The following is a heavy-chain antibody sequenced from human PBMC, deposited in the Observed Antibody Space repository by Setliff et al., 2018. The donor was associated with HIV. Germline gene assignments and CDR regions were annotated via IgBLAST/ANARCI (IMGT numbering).Heavy chain of an antibody. D-gene: IGHD2-21*02. CDR2: IYHSGNT. CDR1: GYSISSGYY. V-gene: IGHV4-38-2*01. J-gene: IGHJ3*01. CDR3: ARGEACGGGCHYAFEL. Sequence: PSETLSLTCAVSGYSISSGYYWGWIRQPPGKGLEWIGSIYHSGNTYYMPSLQSRVTISVDMSKNQFSLKLNSVTAADTAVYYCARGEACGGGCHYAFELWGRGTMVTVSS.